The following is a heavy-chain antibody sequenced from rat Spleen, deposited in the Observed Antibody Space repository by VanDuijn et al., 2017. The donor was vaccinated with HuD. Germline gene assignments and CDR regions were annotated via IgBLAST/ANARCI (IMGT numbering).Heavy chain of an antibody. CDR1: GFNFNDHW. CDR3: VREEFGVRD. D-gene: IGHD4-3*01. Sequence: EVRLVESGDGLVQPGRSLKLSCVASGFNFNDHWMGWVRQAPGKGLEWIGEINKDSSIRKYVPSLKEKIIISRDNAQNTLYLQMSKLGSEDTAIYYCVREEFGVRDWGQGVMVTVSS. V-gene: IGHV4-2*01. J-gene: IGHJ2*01. CDR2: INKDSSIR.